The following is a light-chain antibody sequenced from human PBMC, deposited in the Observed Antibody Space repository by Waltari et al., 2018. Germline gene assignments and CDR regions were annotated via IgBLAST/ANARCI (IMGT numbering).Light chain of an antibody. J-gene: IGKJ4*01. V-gene: IGKV1-39*01. CDR3: QQSYSALT. CDR2: AAS. CDR1: QSITID. Sequence: DIQMHQSPSSLSASVGDRVTITCRASQSITIDLNWYQHKPGKAPKLLIYAASSLQGGVPTRFSGSGSGTDFNLTIRTLQPEDFATYYCQQSYSALTFGGGTKVEIK.